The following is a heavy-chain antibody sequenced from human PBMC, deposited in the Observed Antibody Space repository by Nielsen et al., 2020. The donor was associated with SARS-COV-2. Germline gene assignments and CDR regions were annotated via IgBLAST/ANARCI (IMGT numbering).Heavy chain of an antibody. Sequence: GGSLRLSCAASGFTFSSYAMSWVRQAPGKGLEWVSAISGSGGSTYYADSVKGRFTISRDNSKNTLYLQMNSLRAEDTAVYYCAKAPFPSSSWYPGWFDPWGQGTLATVSS. CDR2: ISGSGGST. J-gene: IGHJ5*02. V-gene: IGHV3-23*01. D-gene: IGHD6-13*01. CDR1: GFTFSSYA. CDR3: AKAPFPSSSWYPGWFDP.